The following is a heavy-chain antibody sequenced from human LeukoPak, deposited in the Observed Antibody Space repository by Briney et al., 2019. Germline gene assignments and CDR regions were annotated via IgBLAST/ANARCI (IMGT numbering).Heavy chain of an antibody. CDR1: GYTFTSYG. CDR3: ARVKKIRDGLKGGHAFDS. D-gene: IGHD5-24*01. Sequence: GAPVKVSCKASGYTFTSYGISWVRQAPAQGLEWMGWISAYNGNTNYAQKLPGRVTITTDTSKTTPNMELRSLRSDETGVYYCARVKKIRDGLKGGHAFDSWGQGTMVTVSS. V-gene: IGHV1-18*01. J-gene: IGHJ3*02. CDR2: ISAYNGNT.